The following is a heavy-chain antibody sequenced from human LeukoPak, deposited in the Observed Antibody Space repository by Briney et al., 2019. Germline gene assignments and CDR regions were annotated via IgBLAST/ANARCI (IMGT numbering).Heavy chain of an antibody. J-gene: IGHJ5*02. CDR3: ARSHYDFWSGYPLT. CDR1: GGSISSSNYY. Sequence: SETLSLTCTVSGGSISSSNYYWGWIRQPPGKGLEWIGTMYYSGRTYYNPSLKSRVTISVDTSKNQFSLKLSSVTAADTAVYYCARSHYDFWSGYPLTWGQGTLVTVSS. CDR2: MYYSGRT. D-gene: IGHD3-3*01. V-gene: IGHV4-39*07.